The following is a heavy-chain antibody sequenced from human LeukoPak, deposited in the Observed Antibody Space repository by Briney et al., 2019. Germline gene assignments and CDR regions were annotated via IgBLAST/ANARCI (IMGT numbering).Heavy chain of an antibody. CDR2: ISYDGSNK. D-gene: IGHD3-10*01. CDR1: GFTFSNYA. J-gene: IGHJ6*03. Sequence: GRSLRLSCAASGFTFSNYAMHWVRQAPGKGLEWVAVISYDGSNKYYADSVKGRFTISRDNSKNTLYLQMNSLRAEDTAVYYCARGDESYGSGSLNYYYYMDVWGKGTSVTVSS. CDR3: ARGDESYGSGSLNYYYYMDV. V-gene: IGHV3-30-3*01.